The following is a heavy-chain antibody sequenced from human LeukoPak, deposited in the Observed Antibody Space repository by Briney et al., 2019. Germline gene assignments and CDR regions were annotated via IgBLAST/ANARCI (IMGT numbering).Heavy chain of an antibody. CDR3: ARVLSDSGGWYHFDY. D-gene: IGHD6-19*01. CDR1: GFTVSSNY. V-gene: IGHV3-53*01. J-gene: IGHJ4*02. Sequence: GGSLRLSCAVSGFTVSSNYMGWVRQAPGKGLEWVSVIYRDGSTYHADSVKGRFTISRDNSKNSLYLQMNSLRVEDTAVYYCARVLSDSGGWYHFDYWGQGTLVTVSS. CDR2: IYRDGST.